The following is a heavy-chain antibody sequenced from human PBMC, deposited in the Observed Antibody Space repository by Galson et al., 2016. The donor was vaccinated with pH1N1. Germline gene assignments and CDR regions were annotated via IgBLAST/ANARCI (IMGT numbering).Heavy chain of an antibody. D-gene: IGHD2-21*01. CDR1: GFSLSSFW. J-gene: IGHJ4*02. CDR3: ARAIAQGDSY. Sequence: SLRLSCAASGFSLSSFWMTWVRQAPGKGLEWVANINQDGSVKYYVGSVKGRFTISRDSAKNSLYLQMDSLRAEDTAIYYCARAIAQGDSYWGQGTLVTVSS. V-gene: IGHV3-7*01. CDR2: INQDGSVK.